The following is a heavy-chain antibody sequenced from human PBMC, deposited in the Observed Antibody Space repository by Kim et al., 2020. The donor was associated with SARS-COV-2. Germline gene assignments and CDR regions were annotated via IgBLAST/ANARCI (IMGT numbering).Heavy chain of an antibody. V-gene: IGHV3-43*02. Sequence: GGSLRLSCVASGFIFDDYAMHWIRQPPGKGLEWVSLINGDGDTTHYADSVKGRFTISRDNSKNSLYLQMNGLRTEDTAFYYCAKDIQGGEYSSSSTDFWGQGILVTVSS. J-gene: IGHJ4*02. CDR3: AKDIQGGEYSSSSTDF. CDR1: GFIFDDYA. D-gene: IGHD6-6*01. CDR2: INGDGDTT.